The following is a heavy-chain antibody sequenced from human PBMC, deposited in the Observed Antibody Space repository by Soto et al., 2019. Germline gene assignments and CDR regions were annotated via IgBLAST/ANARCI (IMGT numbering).Heavy chain of an antibody. CDR2: IVGGGGST. CDR1: GFTFSSYS. CDR3: AYSSTPFDY. J-gene: IGHJ4*02. V-gene: IGHV3-23*01. Sequence: GGSLRLSCAASGFTFSSYSMNWVRQAPGKGLEWVSAIVGGGGSTYYADSVKGRFTISRDNSKNTLYLQMNSLRAEDTAVYYCAYSSTPFDYWGQGTLVTVSS. D-gene: IGHD6-13*01.